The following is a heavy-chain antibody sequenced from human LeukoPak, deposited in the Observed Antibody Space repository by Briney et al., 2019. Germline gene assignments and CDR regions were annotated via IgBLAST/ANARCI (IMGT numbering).Heavy chain of an antibody. V-gene: IGHV4-4*07. D-gene: IGHD6-19*01. CDR3: ARASNIGWYQFDY. J-gene: IGHJ4*02. Sequence: SETLSLTCTVSGGSMNNHDWSWVRQPAGKGLEWIGRIQTSGSINYNSSLKSRVTISIDTSQNYFSLKLTSMTAADPAMYYCARASNIGWYQFDYWGQGMLVTVSS. CDR2: IQTSGSI. CDR1: GGSMNNHD.